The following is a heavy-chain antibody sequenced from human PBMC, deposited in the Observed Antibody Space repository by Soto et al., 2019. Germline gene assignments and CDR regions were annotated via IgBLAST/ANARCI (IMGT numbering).Heavy chain of an antibody. V-gene: IGHV3-66*01. CDR1: GFTVSNNY. J-gene: IGHJ4*02. Sequence: EVQLVESGGGLVQPGGSLRLSCAASGFTVSNNYMSWVRQAPGQGLEWVSVIYSGGNTYYADSVKGRFTISRDNSKNTLYLQMNSLRAEDTAVYYCARDTDFDYWGQGTLVTVSS. CDR3: ARDTDFDY. CDR2: IYSGGNT.